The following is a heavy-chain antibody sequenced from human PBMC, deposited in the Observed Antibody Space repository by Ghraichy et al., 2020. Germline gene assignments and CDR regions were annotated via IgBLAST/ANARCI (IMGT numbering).Heavy chain of an antibody. CDR3: VRDPDWGAFDI. CDR2: INKDGSVR. D-gene: IGHD7-27*01. CDR1: GFTFSSFW. V-gene: IGHV3-7*01. J-gene: IGHJ3*02. Sequence: GGSLRLSCAASGFTFSSFWMNWVRQAPGKGLEWVAIINKDGSVRSYVDSVKGRFTISRDNAKNSLYLQVNSLRAEDTAVYYCVRDPDWGAFDIWGQGTMVTVSS.